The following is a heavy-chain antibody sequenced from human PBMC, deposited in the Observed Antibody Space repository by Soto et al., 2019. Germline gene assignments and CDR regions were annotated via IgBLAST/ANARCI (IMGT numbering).Heavy chain of an antibody. J-gene: IGHJ4*02. D-gene: IGHD2-2*01. Sequence: QPGGSLRLSCAASGFTFSSYAMSWVRQAPGKGLEWVSGISSSGASTYYADSVKGRFTISRDNSKNMLSLQMNSLRGEDTAVYYCAKDDRDIVVVLGAIFYWGRGTLVTVSS. CDR3: AKDDRDIVVVLGAIFY. CDR2: ISSSGAST. CDR1: GFTFSSYA. V-gene: IGHV3-23*01.